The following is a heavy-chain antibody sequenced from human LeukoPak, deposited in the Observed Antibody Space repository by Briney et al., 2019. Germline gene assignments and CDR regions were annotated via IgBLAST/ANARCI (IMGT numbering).Heavy chain of an antibody. J-gene: IGHJ5*02. Sequence: SETLSLTCTVSGGSISSYYWSWIRQPPGKGLEWIGYIYYSGSTNYNPSLKSRVTISVDTSKNQFSLKLSSVTAADTAVYYCSKQIVGVSLFDPWGQGTLVTVSS. CDR3: SKQIVGVSLFDP. CDR2: IYYSGST. CDR1: GGSISSYY. D-gene: IGHD2-15*01. V-gene: IGHV4-59*08.